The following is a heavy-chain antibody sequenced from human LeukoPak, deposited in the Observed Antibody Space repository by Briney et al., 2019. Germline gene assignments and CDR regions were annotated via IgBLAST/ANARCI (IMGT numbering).Heavy chain of an antibody. Sequence: PQTLSLTCTVSGGSISSGGYYWSWIRQHPGKGLEWIGYIYYSGSTYYNPSLKSRVTISVDTSKNQFSLKLSSATAADTAVYYCARAIRTLGYCSGGSCPKWGTYGMDVWGQGTTVTVSS. J-gene: IGHJ6*02. CDR1: GGSISSGGYY. D-gene: IGHD2-15*01. V-gene: IGHV4-31*03. CDR2: IYYSGST. CDR3: ARAIRTLGYCSGGSCPKWGTYGMDV.